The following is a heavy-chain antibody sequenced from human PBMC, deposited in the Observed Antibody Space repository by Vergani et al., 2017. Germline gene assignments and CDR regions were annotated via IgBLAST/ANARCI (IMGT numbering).Heavy chain of an antibody. V-gene: IGHV3-30*02. CDR2: IRYDGNNK. CDR1: GFTFSSYS. J-gene: IGHJ3*01. Sequence: VQLVESGGGLVKPGGSLRLSCAASGFTFSSYSMNWVRQAPGKGLEWVSFIRYDGNNKGYGDSVKGRFTVSRDNSRNTIYLQMKSLRVEDTAVYYCAKDRSHYDAFDVWGHGTMVTVSS. CDR3: AKDRSHYDAFDV. D-gene: IGHD3-16*02.